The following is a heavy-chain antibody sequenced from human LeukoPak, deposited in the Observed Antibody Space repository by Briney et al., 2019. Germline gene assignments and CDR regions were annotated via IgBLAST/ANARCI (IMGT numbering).Heavy chain of an antibody. V-gene: IGHV4-59*01. J-gene: IGHJ6*03. CDR1: GGSISSYY. D-gene: IGHD6-6*01. CDR3: ARDFRQLDLDYYYYMDV. Sequence: SETLSLTCTVSGGSISSYYWSWIRQPPGKGLEWIGYIYYSGSTNYNPSLKSRVTISVDTSKNQFSLKLSSVTAADTAVYYCARDFRQLDLDYYYYMDVWGKGTTVTVSS. CDR2: IYYSGST.